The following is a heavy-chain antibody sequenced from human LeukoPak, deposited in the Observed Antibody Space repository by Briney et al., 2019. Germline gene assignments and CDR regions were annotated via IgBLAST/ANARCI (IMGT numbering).Heavy chain of an antibody. Sequence: GGSLRLSCAASGFTFDEYGMSWVRQAPGKGLEWVSGINWNGGRTGYADSVKGRFTISGDNAKNSLYLQMNSLRAEDTGLYYCAGAADNWFDPWGQGTLVTVSS. CDR1: GFTFDEYG. J-gene: IGHJ5*02. D-gene: IGHD4-17*01. V-gene: IGHV3-20*04. CDR3: AGAADNWFDP. CDR2: INWNGGRT.